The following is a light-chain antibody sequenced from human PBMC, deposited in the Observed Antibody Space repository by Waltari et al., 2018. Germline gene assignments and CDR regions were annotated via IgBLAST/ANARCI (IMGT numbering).Light chain of an antibody. Sequence: DIVMTQSPATLSLSPGESATLSCRASQSVRSTFAWFQQKPGQPPRLLIYGTSTRATGIPAMFSGSGSGTEFSLTISSLQPEDFATYYCQQYDHWPWTFGQGTRVEAK. J-gene: IGKJ1*01. CDR3: QQYDHWPWT. CDR2: GTS. CDR1: QSVRST. V-gene: IGKV3D-15*01.